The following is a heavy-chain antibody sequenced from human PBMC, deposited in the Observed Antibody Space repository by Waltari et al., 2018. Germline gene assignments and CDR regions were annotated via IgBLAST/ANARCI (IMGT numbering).Heavy chain of an antibody. Sequence: QLQLQESGPGLVKPSETLSLTCTVSGCSISSSSYYWGWIRQPPGKGLEWIGSIYYSWSTYYNPALESRVTISVDTAKNQFSLKLSSVTSADTAVYYCASQSYGYSSGWYFDYWGQGTLVTVSS. J-gene: IGHJ4*02. CDR3: ASQSYGYSSGWYFDY. CDR1: GCSISSSSYY. D-gene: IGHD6-19*01. V-gene: IGHV4-39*07. CDR2: IYYSWST.